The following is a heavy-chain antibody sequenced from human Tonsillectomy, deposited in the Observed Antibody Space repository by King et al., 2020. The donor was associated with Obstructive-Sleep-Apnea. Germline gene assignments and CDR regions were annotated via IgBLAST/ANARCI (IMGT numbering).Heavy chain of an antibody. D-gene: IGHD3-10*01. CDR2: ISWNSGTI. CDR3: VKGDYGSGQSGGDV. Sequence: VQLVESGGGLVQPGRSLRLSCAVSGFTFDDYAMHWVRQAPGKGLEWVSGISWNSGTIGYVDSVKGRFTISRDNAKNSLYLQMNSLRAEGTALYYCVKGDYGSGQSGGDVWGQGTTVTVSS. V-gene: IGHV3-9*01. CDR1: GFTFDDYA. J-gene: IGHJ6*02.